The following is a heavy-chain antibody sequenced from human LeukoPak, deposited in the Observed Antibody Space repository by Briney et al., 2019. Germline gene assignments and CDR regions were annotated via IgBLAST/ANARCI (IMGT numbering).Heavy chain of an antibody. Sequence: GGSLRLSCAASGFTFSDYYMSWIRQAPGKGLEWVSYISSSSSYTNYADSVKGRFTISRDNSKNTLYLQMNSLRAEDTAVYYCAKNTGSGSYYWFDPWGQGTLVTVSS. CDR3: AKNTGSGSYYWFDP. CDR1: GFTFSDYY. J-gene: IGHJ5*02. V-gene: IGHV3-11*03. D-gene: IGHD3-10*01. CDR2: ISSSSSYT.